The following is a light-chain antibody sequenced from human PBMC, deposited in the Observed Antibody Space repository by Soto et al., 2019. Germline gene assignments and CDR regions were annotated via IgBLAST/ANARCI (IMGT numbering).Light chain of an antibody. V-gene: IGKV3-11*01. CDR3: QQRSNWPIT. CDR2: DAS. CDR1: QSVSSY. Sequence: EIVLTQSPATLSLSPGERATHSCRASQSVSSYLAWYQQKPGQAPRLLIYDASNRATGIPARFSGSGSGTDFTLTISSLEPEDFAVYYCQQRSNWPITFGQGPRLEIK. J-gene: IGKJ5*01.